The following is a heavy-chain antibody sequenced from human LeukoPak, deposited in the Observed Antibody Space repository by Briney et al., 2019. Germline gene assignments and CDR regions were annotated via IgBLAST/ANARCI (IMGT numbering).Heavy chain of an antibody. CDR3: ARCSPHTYYYDSSGYYLEGMDV. J-gene: IGHJ6*02. CDR1: GGTFSSYA. D-gene: IGHD3-22*01. Sequence: SVKVSCKASGGTFSSYAISWVRQAPGQGLEWMGRIIPILGIANYALKFQGRVTITADKSTSTAYMELSSLRSEDTAVYYCARCSPHTYYYDSSGYYLEGMDVWGQGTTVTVSS. CDR2: IIPILGIA. V-gene: IGHV1-69*04.